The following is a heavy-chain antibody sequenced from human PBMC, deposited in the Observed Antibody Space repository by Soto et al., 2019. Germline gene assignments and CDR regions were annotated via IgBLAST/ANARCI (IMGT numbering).Heavy chain of an antibody. CDR1: GASISSGDYY. CDR3: ARVGGINWFDP. J-gene: IGHJ5*02. D-gene: IGHD3-16*01. CDR2: IYYSGST. V-gene: IGHV4-31*03. Sequence: SETLSLTCNVSGASISSGDYYWSWIRQHPGKGLEWIGYIYYSGSTYYNPFLKSRVTISVDTSKNQFSLKLSSVTAADTAVYYCARVGGINWFDPWGQGTLVTVSS.